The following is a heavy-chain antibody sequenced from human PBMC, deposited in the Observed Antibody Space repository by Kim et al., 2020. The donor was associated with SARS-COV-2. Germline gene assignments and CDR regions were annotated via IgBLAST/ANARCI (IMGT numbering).Heavy chain of an antibody. D-gene: IGHD2-15*01. CDR3: AKDLGYCSGGSCSP. CDR2: ISGSGGST. CDR1: GFTFSSYA. Sequence: GGSLRLTCAASGFTFSSYAMSWVRQAPGKGLEWVSAISGSGGSTYYADSVKGRFTISRDNSKNTLYLQMNSLRAEDTAVYYCAKDLGYCSGGSCSPWGQGTLVTVSS. J-gene: IGHJ5*02. V-gene: IGHV3-23*01.